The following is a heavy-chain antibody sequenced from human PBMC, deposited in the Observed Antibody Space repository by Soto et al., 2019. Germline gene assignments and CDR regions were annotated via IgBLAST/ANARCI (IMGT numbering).Heavy chain of an antibody. V-gene: IGHV5-51*01. Sequence: PGESLTISCQISGQAFVSFCVVWVLQMPGRGLEWLGNIYPGDSDTIYTPPFQGQVTISADRSTNTAFLQWHSLQASDTALYYCAKQDDRGALEIWGQGTRVTVSS. D-gene: IGHD3-22*01. J-gene: IGHJ3*02. CDR3: AKQDDRGALEI. CDR1: GQAFVSFC. CDR2: IYPGDSDT.